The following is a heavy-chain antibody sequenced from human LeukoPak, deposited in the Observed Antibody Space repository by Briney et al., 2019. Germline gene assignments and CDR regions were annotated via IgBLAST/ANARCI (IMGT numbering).Heavy chain of an antibody. J-gene: IGHJ4*02. CDR2: IYYSGST. V-gene: IGHV4-59*01. CDR1: GGSISSYY. Sequence: SETLSLTCTVSGGSISSYYWSWIRQPPGKGLEWIGYIYYSGSTNYNPSLKSRVTISVDTSKNQFSLKLSSVTAADTAVYYCARLTGDPDYFDYWGQGTLVTVSS. D-gene: IGHD7-27*01. CDR3: ARLTGDPDYFDY.